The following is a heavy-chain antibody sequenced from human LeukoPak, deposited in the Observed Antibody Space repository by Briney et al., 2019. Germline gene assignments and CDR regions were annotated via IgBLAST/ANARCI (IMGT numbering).Heavy chain of an antibody. D-gene: IGHD1-26*01. V-gene: IGHV3-21*01. Sequence: GGSLRLSCAASGFTFNSYSMNWVRQAPGKGLEWASSISSSSSYIYYADSVKGRFTISRDNAKNSLYLQMNSLRAEDTAVYYCARGRGELLSYNWFDPWAHGTLVTVSS. CDR2: ISSSSSYI. J-gene: IGHJ5*02. CDR1: GFTFNSYS. CDR3: ARGRGELLSYNWFDP.